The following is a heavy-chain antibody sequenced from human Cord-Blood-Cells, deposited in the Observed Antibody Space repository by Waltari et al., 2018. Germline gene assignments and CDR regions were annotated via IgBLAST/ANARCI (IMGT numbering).Heavy chain of an antibody. Sequence: QVQLVQSGAEVKKPGASVTGSCKASGYTFTSSATHLLRQATGQRLEWMGWINAGNGNPKYSQKFQGRVTITRDTSASTAYMELSSLRSEDTAVYYCARHYYDSSGYYFDYWGQGTLVTVSS. CDR1: GYTFTSSA. V-gene: IGHV1-3*01. J-gene: IGHJ4*02. D-gene: IGHD3-22*01. CDR2: INAGNGNP. CDR3: ARHYYDSSGYYFDY.